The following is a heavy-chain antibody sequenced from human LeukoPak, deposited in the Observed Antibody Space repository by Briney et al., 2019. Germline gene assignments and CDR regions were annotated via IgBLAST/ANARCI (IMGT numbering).Heavy chain of an antibody. CDR1: GFAFSNFD. Sequence: GGSLRLSCAASGFAFSNFDMSWVRQAPGKGLEWVSAISGSGESTFYAESVKGRFTTSRDNSKNTLYLQMNGLRGEDTAIYYCAKRGSYFGGFDYWGQGTLLTVPS. CDR3: AKRGSYFGGFDY. D-gene: IGHD3-10*01. V-gene: IGHV3-23*01. CDR2: ISGSGEST. J-gene: IGHJ4*02.